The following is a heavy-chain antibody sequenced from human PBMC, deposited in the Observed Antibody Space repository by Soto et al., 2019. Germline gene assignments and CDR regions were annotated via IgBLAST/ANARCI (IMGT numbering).Heavy chain of an antibody. CDR1: GYTFTSYY. Sequence: ASVKVSCKASGYTFTSYYMHWVRQAPGQGLEWMGIINPSGGSTSYAQKFQGRVTMTRDTSTSTVYMELSSRRSEDTAVYYCERDSYPLDSSGYYLGYNWFDPWGQGTLVTVSS. D-gene: IGHD3-22*01. V-gene: IGHV1-46*01. CDR2: INPSGGST. CDR3: ERDSYPLDSSGYYLGYNWFDP. J-gene: IGHJ5*02.